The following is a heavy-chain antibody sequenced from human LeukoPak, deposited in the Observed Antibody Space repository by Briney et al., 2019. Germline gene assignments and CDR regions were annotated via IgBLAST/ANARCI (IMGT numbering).Heavy chain of an antibody. D-gene: IGHD6-13*01. CDR2: INPNSGDT. Sequence: VASVKVSCKASGYTFSDYYMHWVRQAPGQGLQWVGWINPNSGDTHYAQMFQGRVTMTRDTSINTAYMELRRVRSDDTAVYYCAKSAQYSSAWFTGSFDYWGQGTLLTVSS. V-gene: IGHV1-2*02. CDR3: AKSAQYSSAWFTGSFDY. CDR1: GYTFSDYY. J-gene: IGHJ4*02.